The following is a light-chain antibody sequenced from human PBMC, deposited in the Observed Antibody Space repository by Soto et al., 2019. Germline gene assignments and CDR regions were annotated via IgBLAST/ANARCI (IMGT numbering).Light chain of an antibody. V-gene: IGKV3-15*01. Sequence: EIVLTQSPATLSLSPVERATLSGMASQNIDINLVWYQQKPGQAPRLLIFRASTRATGIPARFSGSGSGTEFTLTISSLQSEDFAIYYCQQYHHWPPITFGQGARLEIK. CDR2: RAS. J-gene: IGKJ5*01. CDR3: QQYHHWPPIT. CDR1: QNIDIN.